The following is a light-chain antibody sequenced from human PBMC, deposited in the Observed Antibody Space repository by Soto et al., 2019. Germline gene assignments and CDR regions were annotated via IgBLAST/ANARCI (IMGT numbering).Light chain of an antibody. V-gene: IGKV3-15*01. CDR1: QTIYSN. Sequence: IGMTQSPATLSVSPGERVTLYCRASQTIYSNVAWYQQRPGQSPRLLIYHASSRATGIPARFSGRGSGTEFTLTINSLQSEDFAVYYCQQYCTSPPGTFGQGTKVDI. CDR2: HAS. CDR3: QQYCTSPPGT. J-gene: IGKJ1*01.